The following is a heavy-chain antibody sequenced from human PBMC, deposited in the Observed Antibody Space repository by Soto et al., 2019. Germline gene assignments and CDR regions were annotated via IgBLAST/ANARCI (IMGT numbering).Heavy chain of an antibody. Sequence: GGSLRLSCAASGFTFSSYSMNWVRQAPGKGLEWVSYISSSSSTIYYADSVKGRFTISRDNAKNSLYLQMNSLRAEDTAVYYCARGSRYGHYVFDYWGQGTLVTVSS. J-gene: IGHJ4*02. CDR1: GFTFSSYS. D-gene: IGHD4-17*01. CDR2: ISSSSSTI. CDR3: ARGSRYGHYVFDY. V-gene: IGHV3-48*01.